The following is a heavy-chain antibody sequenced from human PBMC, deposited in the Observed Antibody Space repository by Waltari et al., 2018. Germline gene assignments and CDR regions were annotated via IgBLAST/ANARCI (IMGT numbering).Heavy chain of an antibody. V-gene: IGHV4-39*01. Sequence: QLQLQESGPGLVKPSETLSLTCTVSGGYISSSSYYWGWIRQPPGKGLEWIGSIYYSGSTYYNPSLKSRVTISVDTSKNQFSLKLSSVTAADTAVYYCASPPLGAEGSWGQGTLVTVSS. CDR2: IYYSGST. CDR1: GGYISSSSYY. D-gene: IGHD7-27*01. J-gene: IGHJ4*02. CDR3: ASPPLGAEGS.